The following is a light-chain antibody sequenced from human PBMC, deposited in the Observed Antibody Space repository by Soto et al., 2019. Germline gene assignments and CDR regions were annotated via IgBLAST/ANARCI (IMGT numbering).Light chain of an antibody. CDR3: QQLFT. V-gene: IGKV1-9*01. Sequence: IQLTQSPSSLSASVGDRVTITCRASQGTSSYLAWYQQKLGKAPKLLIYAASTLQSGVPSRFIGSRSGTDFTLTISSLQPEDFATYYCQQLFTFGQGTRLEIK. CDR2: AAS. CDR1: QGTSSY. J-gene: IGKJ5*01.